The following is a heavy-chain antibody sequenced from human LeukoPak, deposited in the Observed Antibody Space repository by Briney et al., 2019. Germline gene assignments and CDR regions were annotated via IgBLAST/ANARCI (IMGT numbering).Heavy chain of an antibody. V-gene: IGHV3-11*04. D-gene: IGHD5-18*01. CDR3: AKDQVDTAMVTYYMDV. CDR1: GFTFRDYY. Sequence: GGSLRLSCTASGFTFRDYYVTWIRQAPGKGLEWVSYIRSTGSSTAYADSVKGRFAISRDNAKNSLYLQMNGLRVEDTAVYYCAKDQVDTAMVTYYMDVWGKGTTVTISS. J-gene: IGHJ6*03. CDR2: IRSTGSST.